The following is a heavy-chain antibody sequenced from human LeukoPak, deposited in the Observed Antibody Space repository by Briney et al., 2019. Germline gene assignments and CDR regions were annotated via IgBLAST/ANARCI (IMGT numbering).Heavy chain of an antibody. V-gene: IGHV4-4*07. CDR2: TYTSGST. CDR1: GDSISNYY. CDR3: AGDSRSVAGLDY. D-gene: IGHD6-19*01. Sequence: ASETLSLTCTVSGDSISNYYWSWIRQPAGKGLEWIGRTYTSGSTNYNPSLRSRATMSVDTSKNQFSLRLSSVTSADTAVYYCAGDSRSVAGLDYWGQGTLVTVSS. J-gene: IGHJ4*02.